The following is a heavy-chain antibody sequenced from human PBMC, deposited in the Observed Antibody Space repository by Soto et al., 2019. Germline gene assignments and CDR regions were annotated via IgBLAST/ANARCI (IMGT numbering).Heavy chain of an antibody. CDR2: INPLNGYT. CDR1: GYTFTKNA. CDR3: TRGYCSGGSCYPAFDY. D-gene: IGHD2-15*01. V-gene: IGHV1-3*01. Sequence: ASVKVSCKTSGYTFTKNALHWVRQAPGRGPEWMGWINPLNGYTKYSERFQGRVSITRDTSASTAFMELRSLRSEDTAIYYCTRGYCSGGSCYPAFDYWGQGTLVTVSS. J-gene: IGHJ4*02.